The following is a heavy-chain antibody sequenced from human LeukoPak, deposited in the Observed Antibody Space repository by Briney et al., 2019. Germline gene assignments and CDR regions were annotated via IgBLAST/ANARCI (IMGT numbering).Heavy chain of an antibody. CDR1: GLTVSSKY. CDR2: IYDGGGT. V-gene: IGHV3-53*04. Sequence: GGSLRLSCAASGLTVSSKYMSWVRQAPGKGLEWVSVIYDGGGTYYADSVKGRFTISRHNSKNTLYLQMNSLRGEDTAVYYCAGGSRRDGYDCWGQGTLVTVSS. CDR3: AGGSRRDGYDC. J-gene: IGHJ4*02. D-gene: IGHD5-24*01.